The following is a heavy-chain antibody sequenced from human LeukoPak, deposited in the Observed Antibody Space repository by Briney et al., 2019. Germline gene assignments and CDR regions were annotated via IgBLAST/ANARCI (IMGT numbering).Heavy chain of an antibody. Sequence: GGSLRFSCAASGFTFSSYGMHWVRQAPGKGLEWVAVISYDGSNKYYVDSVKGRFTISRDNSKNTLYLQMNSLRAEDTAVYYCAKDVRSSGSYYTDYWGQGTLVTVSS. D-gene: IGHD3-10*01. V-gene: IGHV3-30*18. J-gene: IGHJ4*02. CDR1: GFTFSSYG. CDR3: AKDVRSSGSYYTDY. CDR2: ISYDGSNK.